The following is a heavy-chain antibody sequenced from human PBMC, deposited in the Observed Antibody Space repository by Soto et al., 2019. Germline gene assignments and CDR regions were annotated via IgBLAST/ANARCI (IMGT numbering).Heavy chain of an antibody. CDR2: ISSSSSYI. CDR1: GFTFSSYS. V-gene: IGHV3-21*01. J-gene: IGHJ6*02. Sequence: VGSLRLSCAASGFTFSSYSMNWVRQAPGKGLEWVSSISSSSSYIYYADSVKGRFTISRDNAKDSLYLQMNSLRAEDTAVYYCARDEGLRYFDWSHYYYYYGMDVCGQGTTVTVSS. D-gene: IGHD3-9*01. CDR3: ARDEGLRYFDWSHYYYYYGMDV.